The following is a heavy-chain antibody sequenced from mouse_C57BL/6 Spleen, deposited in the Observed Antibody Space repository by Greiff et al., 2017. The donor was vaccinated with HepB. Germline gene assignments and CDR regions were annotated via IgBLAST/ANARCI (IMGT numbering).Heavy chain of an antibody. Sequence: VMLVESGPGLVQPSQSLSITCTVSGFSLTSYGVHWVRQSPGKGLEWLGVIWSGGSTDYNAAFISRLSISKDNSKSQVFFKMNSLQADDTAIYYCARKGGQLRLDAMDYWGQGTSVTVSS. CDR3: ARKGGQLRLDAMDY. CDR1: GFSLTSYG. CDR2: IWSGGST. J-gene: IGHJ4*01. V-gene: IGHV2-2*01. D-gene: IGHD3-2*02.